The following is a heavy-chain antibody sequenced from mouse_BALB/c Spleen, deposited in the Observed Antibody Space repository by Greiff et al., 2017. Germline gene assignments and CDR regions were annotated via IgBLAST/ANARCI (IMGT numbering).Heavy chain of an antibody. CDR2: INSNGGST. CDR1: GFTFSSYG. CDR3: ARDLGRRYFDV. V-gene: IGHV5-6-3*01. D-gene: IGHD4-1*01. Sequence: EVKLVESGGGLVQPGGSLKLSCAASGFTFSSYGMSWVRQTPDKRLELVATINSNGGSTYYPDSVKGRFTISRDNAKNTLYLQMSSLKSEDTAMYYCARDLGRRYFDVWGAGTTVTVSS. J-gene: IGHJ1*01.